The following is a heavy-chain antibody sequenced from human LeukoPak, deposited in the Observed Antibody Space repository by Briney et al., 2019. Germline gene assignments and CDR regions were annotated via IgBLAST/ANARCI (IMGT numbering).Heavy chain of an antibody. CDR3: AELGITMIGGV. Sequence: GGSLRLSCAASGFTFSSYSMNWVRQAPEKGLEWVSSISSSSSYIYYADSVKGRFTIPRDNAKNSLYLQMNSLRAEDTAVYYCAELGITMIGGVWGKGTTVTISS. V-gene: IGHV3-21*01. CDR1: GFTFSSYS. CDR2: ISSSSSYI. D-gene: IGHD3-10*02. J-gene: IGHJ6*04.